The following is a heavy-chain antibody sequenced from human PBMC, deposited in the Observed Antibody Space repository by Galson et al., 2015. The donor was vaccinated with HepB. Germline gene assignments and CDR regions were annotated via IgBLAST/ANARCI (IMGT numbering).Heavy chain of an antibody. J-gene: IGHJ4*02. D-gene: IGHD3-22*01. CDR3: ARVYYDSSGSPLV. V-gene: IGHV3-30*04. Sequence: SLRLSCAASGFTFSSYAMHWVRQAPGKGLEWVAVISYDGSNKYYADSVKGRFTISRDKSKNTLYLQMNSLRAEDTAVYYCARVYYDSSGSPLVWGQGTLVTVSS. CDR2: ISYDGSNK. CDR1: GFTFSSYA.